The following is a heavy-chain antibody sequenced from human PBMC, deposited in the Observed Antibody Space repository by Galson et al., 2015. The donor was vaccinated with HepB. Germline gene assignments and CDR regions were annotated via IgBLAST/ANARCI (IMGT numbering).Heavy chain of an antibody. J-gene: IGHJ3*02. V-gene: IGHV1-69*13. CDR1: GGTFSSYA. CDR2: IIPIFGTA. Sequence: SVTVSCKASGGTFSSYAISWVRQAPGQGLEWMGGIIPIFGTANYAQKFQGRVTITADESTSTAYMELSSLRSEDTAVYYCASPETYYDERSVYYTPHALDIWGQGTMVTVSS. CDR3: ASPETYYDERSVYYTPHALDI. D-gene: IGHD3-22*01.